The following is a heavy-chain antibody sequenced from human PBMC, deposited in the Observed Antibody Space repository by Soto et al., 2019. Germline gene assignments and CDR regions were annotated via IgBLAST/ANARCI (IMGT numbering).Heavy chain of an antibody. CDR2: INHSGST. CDR3: ARGWTSRIAARRVYYYYYMDV. CDR1: GGSFSGYY. J-gene: IGHJ6*03. D-gene: IGHD6-6*01. V-gene: IGHV4-34*01. Sequence: SETLSLTCAVYGGSFSGYYWSWIRQPPGKGLEWIGEINHSGSTNYNPSLKSRVTISVDTSKNQFSLKLSSVTAADTAVYYCARGWTSRIAARRVYYYYYMDVWGKGTTVTVSS.